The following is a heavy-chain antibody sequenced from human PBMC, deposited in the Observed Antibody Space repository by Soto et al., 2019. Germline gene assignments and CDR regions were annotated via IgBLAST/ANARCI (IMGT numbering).Heavy chain of an antibody. CDR3: ARDEVVVVAASDNYYYYYMDV. V-gene: IGHV1-18*01. D-gene: IGHD2-15*01. CDR1: GYTFTSYG. CDR2: ISAYNGNT. J-gene: IGHJ6*03. Sequence: ASVKVSCKASGYTFTSYGISWVRQAPGQGLEWMGWISAYNGNTNYAQKLQGRVIMTTDTSTSTAYMELRSLRSDDTAVYYCARDEVVVVAASDNYYYYYMDVWGKGTTVTVSS.